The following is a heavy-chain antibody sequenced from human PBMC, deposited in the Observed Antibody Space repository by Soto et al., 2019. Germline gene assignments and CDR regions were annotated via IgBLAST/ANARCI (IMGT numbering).Heavy chain of an antibody. V-gene: IGHV3-21*01. CDR1: GFTFSSYS. CDR3: ARDRVIVGATTPYSYGMDF. J-gene: IGHJ6*02. D-gene: IGHD1-26*01. CDR2: ISSSSSYI. Sequence: EVQLVESGGGLVKPGGSLRLSCAASGFTFSSYSMNWVRQAPGKGLEWVSSISSSSSYIYYAASVKGRFTISRDNAKYSLYLQMNSLSAADTAVYYCARDRVIVGATTPYSYGMDFWGQGTTVTVSS.